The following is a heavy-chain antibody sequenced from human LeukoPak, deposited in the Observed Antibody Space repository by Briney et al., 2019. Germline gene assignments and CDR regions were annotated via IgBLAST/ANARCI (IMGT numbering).Heavy chain of an antibody. J-gene: IGHJ6*03. CDR2: IIPIFGTA. CDR3: ARGRYRIVGATVSLGYIDV. V-gene: IGHV1-69*06. Sequence: SVKVSCKASGGTFSSYAISWVRQAPGQGLEWMGGIIPIFGTANYAQKFQGRVTITADKSTSTAYMELSSLRSEDTAVYYCARGRYRIVGATVSLGYIDVWGKGTTVTVSS. CDR1: GGTFSSYA. D-gene: IGHD1-26*01.